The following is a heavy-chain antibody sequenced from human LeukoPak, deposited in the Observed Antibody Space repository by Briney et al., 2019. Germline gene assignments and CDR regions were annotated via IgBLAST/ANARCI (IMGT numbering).Heavy chain of an antibody. CDR1: GFTVSSNY. J-gene: IGHJ6*02. Sequence: GGSLRLSCAASGFTVSSNYMSWVRQAPGKGLEWVSVIYSGGSTYYADSVKGRFTITRHNSKNTLYLQMNSLRAEDTAVYYCARDLGSGWYYGMDVWGQGTTVTVSS. CDR2: IYSGGST. CDR3: ARDLGSGWYYGMDV. V-gene: IGHV3-53*04. D-gene: IGHD6-19*01.